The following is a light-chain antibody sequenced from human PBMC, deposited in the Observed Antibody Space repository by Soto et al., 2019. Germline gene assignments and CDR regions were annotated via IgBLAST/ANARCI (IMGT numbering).Light chain of an antibody. V-gene: IGKV3D-20*02. J-gene: IGKJ1*01. Sequence: EIVMTQSPGTLSLSPWERATLSCRASQSVINSYLAWYQQKPGQAPRLLLYDASSRATGIPARFSGSGSGTDFTLTISSLEPEDFSVYYCQQRIKWPRTFGQGTKV. CDR1: QSVINSY. CDR2: DAS. CDR3: QQRIKWPRT.